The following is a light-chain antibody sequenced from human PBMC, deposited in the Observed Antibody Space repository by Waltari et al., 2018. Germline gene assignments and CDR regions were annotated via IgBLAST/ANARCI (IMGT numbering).Light chain of an antibody. CDR1: QSLVHTDGHTY. Sequence: DVVMTQSPLSLPASLGQPASIPCRSSQSLVHTDGHTYLNWFQQRPGQSPRRLIYKVSNRDSGVPDRFSGSWSGTAFTLKISRVEAEDVGIYYCMQATNWPLTFGQGTKVEIQ. CDR3: MQATNWPLT. J-gene: IGKJ1*01. CDR2: KVS. V-gene: IGKV2-30*02.